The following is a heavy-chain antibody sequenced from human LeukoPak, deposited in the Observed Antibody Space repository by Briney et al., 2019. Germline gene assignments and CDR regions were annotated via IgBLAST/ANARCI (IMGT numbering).Heavy chain of an antibody. CDR2: IYSGGST. V-gene: IGHV3-66*01. CDR3: ARDRSKNWFDP. CDR1: GFTVSTNY. J-gene: IGHJ5*02. Sequence: GGSLRLSCAASGFTVSTNYISWVRQAPGKGLEWVSLIYSGGSTYYADSVKGRFTISRDNSKNTLYLQMNSLRAEDTAVYYCARDRSKNWFDPWGQGTLVTVSS.